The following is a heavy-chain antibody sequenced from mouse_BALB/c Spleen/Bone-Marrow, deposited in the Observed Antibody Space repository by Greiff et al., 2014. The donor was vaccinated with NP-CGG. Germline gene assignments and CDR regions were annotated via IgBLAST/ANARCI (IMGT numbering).Heavy chain of an antibody. CDR3: ARGTARAMMDY. CDR1: GYTFTSYW. D-gene: IGHD3-2*01. CDR2: IHPSNGRT. Sequence: QESGTELVKPGASVKLSCKASGYTFTSYWIHWVKQGPGQGLEWIGEIHPSNGRTNYSEKFKTKATLTVDKSSSTAHMQLSSLTSEDSAVYYCARGTARAMMDYWGQGTSVTVSS. J-gene: IGHJ4*01. V-gene: IGHV1S81*02.